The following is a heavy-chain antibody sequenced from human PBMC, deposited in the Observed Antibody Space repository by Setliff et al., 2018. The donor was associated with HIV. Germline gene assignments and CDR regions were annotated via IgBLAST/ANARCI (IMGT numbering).Heavy chain of an antibody. V-gene: IGHV4-61*09. D-gene: IGHD3-9*01. CDR1: GGSISSGSYY. Sequence: SETLSLTCTVSGGSISSGSYYWNWIRQPAGKGLEWIRHIYSSGSTNYNPSLKSRVTISVDTSKDQFSLKLSSVTAADTAVYYCASYDILTGYYGHYFDYWGQGTLVTVSS. J-gene: IGHJ4*02. CDR3: ASYDILTGYYGHYFDY. CDR2: IYSSGST.